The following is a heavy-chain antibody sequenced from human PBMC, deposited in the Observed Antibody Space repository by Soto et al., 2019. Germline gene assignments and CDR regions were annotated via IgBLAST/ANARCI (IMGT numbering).Heavy chain of an antibody. Sequence: SETLSLTCAVYGGTFSSYYWNWIRQSPGKGLEWIGDINYSGGTNYNPSFKSRVNISVDTSKNQFSLQLDSVSAADTAVYYCAKSYSGPFDPWGQGALVTVSS. CDR2: INYSGGT. CDR1: GGTFSSYY. V-gene: IGHV4-34*08. D-gene: IGHD6-25*01. CDR3: AKSYSGPFDP. J-gene: IGHJ5*02.